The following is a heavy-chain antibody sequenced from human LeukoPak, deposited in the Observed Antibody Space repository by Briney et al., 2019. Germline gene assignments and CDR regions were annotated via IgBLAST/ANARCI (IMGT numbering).Heavy chain of an antibody. D-gene: IGHD1-26*01. CDR3: AREGGATQPFDY. Sequence: PSETLSLTCAVSGYSISSGYYWGWIRQPPGKGLEWIGSIYHSGSTYYNPSLKSRVTISVDTSKNQFSLKLSSVTAADTAVYYCAREGGATQPFDYWGRGTLVTVSS. CDR2: IYHSGST. J-gene: IGHJ4*02. CDR1: GYSISSGYY. V-gene: IGHV4-38-2*02.